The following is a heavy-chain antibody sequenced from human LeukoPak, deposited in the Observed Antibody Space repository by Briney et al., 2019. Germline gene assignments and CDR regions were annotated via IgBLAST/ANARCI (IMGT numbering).Heavy chain of an antibody. D-gene: IGHD3-22*01. CDR3: ARQPAYYYDSSGYNWFDP. Sequence: SETLSLTCTVSGGSISSYYWSWIRQPAGKGLEWIGHIYTSGNTNYNPSLKSRVTVSVDTSKNQFSLKLSSVTAADTAVYYCARQPAYYYDSSGYNWFDPWGQGTLVTVSS. CDR2: IYTSGNT. CDR1: GGSISSYY. V-gene: IGHV4-4*07. J-gene: IGHJ5*02.